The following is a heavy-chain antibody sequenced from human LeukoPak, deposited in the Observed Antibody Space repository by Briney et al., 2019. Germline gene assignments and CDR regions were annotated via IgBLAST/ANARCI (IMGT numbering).Heavy chain of an antibody. V-gene: IGHV1-2*02. D-gene: IGHD5-12*01. J-gene: IGHJ4*02. CDR3: ASLGGWLRLTPPRELSDY. CDR1: GYTFTGYY. CDR2: INPNSGGT. Sequence: ASVKVSCKASGYTFTGYYMHWVRQAPGQGLEWMGWINPNSGGTNYAQKFQGRVTMTRDTSISTAYMELSRLRSDDTAVYYCASLGGWLRLTPPRELSDYWGQGTLVTVSS.